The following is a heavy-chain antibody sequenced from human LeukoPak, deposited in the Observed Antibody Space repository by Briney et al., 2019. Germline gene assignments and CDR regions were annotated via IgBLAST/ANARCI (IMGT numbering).Heavy chain of an antibody. D-gene: IGHD2-2*01. CDR2: IYRNADGGTT. J-gene: IGHJ6*02. CDR3: TTDSYCSTTTCYASSNYYYGLDA. Sequence: GGSLRLSCAASGFTFSSAWMTWVRQAPGKGLEWVGRIYRNADGGTTDYAAPVNGRFTISRDDSKNTLYLQMNSLKTEDTAVYYCTTDSYCSTTTCYASSNYYYGLDAWGQGTSVTVSS. CDR1: GFTFSSAW. V-gene: IGHV3-15*05.